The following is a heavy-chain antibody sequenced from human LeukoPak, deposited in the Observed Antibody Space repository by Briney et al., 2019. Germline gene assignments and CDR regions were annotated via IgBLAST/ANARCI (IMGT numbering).Heavy chain of an antibody. V-gene: IGHV3-9*01. J-gene: IGHJ4*02. CDR3: AKAEVAKNYFDY. CDR1: GFTFDDYA. D-gene: IGHD5-24*01. Sequence: GGSLRPSCAASGFTFDDYAMHWVRQAPGKGLEWVSGISWNSGSIGYADSVKGRFTISRDNAKNSLYLQMNSLRAEDTALYYCAKAEVAKNYFDYWGQGTLVTVSS. CDR2: ISWNSGSI.